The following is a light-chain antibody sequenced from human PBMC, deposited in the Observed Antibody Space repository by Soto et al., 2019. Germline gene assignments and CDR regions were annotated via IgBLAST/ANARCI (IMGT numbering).Light chain of an antibody. V-gene: IGKV3-11*01. J-gene: IGKJ1*01. Sequence: EIVMTQSPATLSVSPGERATLSCRTSQSVSSSLAWYQQKPGQAPRLLIYDASNRATGIPARFSGSGSGTDFTLTISSLEPEDFAVYYCQQRSNWPRWTFGQGTKVDIK. CDR1: QSVSSS. CDR3: QQRSNWPRWT. CDR2: DAS.